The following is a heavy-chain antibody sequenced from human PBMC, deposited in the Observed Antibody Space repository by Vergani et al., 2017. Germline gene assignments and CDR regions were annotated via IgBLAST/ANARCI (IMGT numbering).Heavy chain of an antibody. CDR1: GYSISSGYY. V-gene: IGHV4-38-2*01. CDR3: ARGRRDAVVTAIPYNWFDP. Sequence: QVQLQESGPGLVKPSETLSLTCAVSGYSISSGYYWGWIRQPPGKGLEWIGGIYHSGSTYYNPSLKSRVTISVATSKNQFSLKLSSVTAADTAVYYCARGRRDAVVTAIPYNWFDPWGQGTLVTVSS. CDR2: IYHSGST. J-gene: IGHJ5*02. D-gene: IGHD2-21*02.